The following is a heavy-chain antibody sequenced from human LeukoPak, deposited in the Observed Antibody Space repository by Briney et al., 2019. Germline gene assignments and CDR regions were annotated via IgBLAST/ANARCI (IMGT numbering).Heavy chain of an antibody. CDR1: GDSVSSSNYY. D-gene: IGHD2-21*01. Sequence: SETLSLTCAVSGDSVSSSNYYWSWIRQPPGKGLEWIGYIYYGGNTNYNPSLQSRVTISVDTSKNQFSLKLSSVTAADTAVYYCARDFGGGIYYFDYWGQGTLVTVSS. CDR3: ARDFGGGIYYFDY. J-gene: IGHJ4*02. V-gene: IGHV4-61*01. CDR2: IYYGGNT.